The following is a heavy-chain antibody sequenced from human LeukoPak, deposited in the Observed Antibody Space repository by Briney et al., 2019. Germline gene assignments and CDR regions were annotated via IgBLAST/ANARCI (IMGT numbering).Heavy chain of an antibody. CDR1: GFTFSDYA. CDR2: IWYDGSKK. D-gene: IGHD3-3*02. Sequence: GGSLRLSCAASGFTFSDYAMHWVRQAPGKGLQWVAVIWYDGSKKYYGDSVKGRFTISRDNSKNTVYLQMNSLRAEDTAVYYCGRGPPGSAFAFDIWGEGTMVIVSS. CDR3: GRGPPGSAFAFDI. V-gene: IGHV3-33*08. J-gene: IGHJ3*02.